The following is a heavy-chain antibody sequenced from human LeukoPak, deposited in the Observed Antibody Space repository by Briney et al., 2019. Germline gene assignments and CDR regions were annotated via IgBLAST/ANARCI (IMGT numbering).Heavy chain of an antibody. CDR1: GYTFTGYY. V-gene: IGHV1-2*02. CDR2: INPNSGGT. CDR3: ARGPGRYDFWSGYPSGVYDY. D-gene: IGHD3-3*01. Sequence: ASVKVSCKASGYTFTGYYMHWVRQAPGQGLEWMGWINPNSGGTNYAQKFQGRVTMTRDTSISTVYMELSSLRSEDTAVYYCARGPGRYDFWSGYPSGVYDYWGQGTLVTVSS. J-gene: IGHJ4*02.